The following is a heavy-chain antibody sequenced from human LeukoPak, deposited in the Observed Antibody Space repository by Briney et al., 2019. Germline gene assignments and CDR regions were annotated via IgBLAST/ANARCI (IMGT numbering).Heavy chain of an antibody. CDR2: ISSSSSYI. J-gene: IGHJ4*02. CDR3: ARGICWYVDY. CDR1: GFTFSSYS. D-gene: IGHD6-13*01. Sequence: GGSLRLSCAASGFTFSSYSMNWVRQAPGKGLEWVSSISSSSSYIYYADSLKGRFTISRDNAKNSLYLQMNSLRAEDTAVYYCARGICWYVDYWGQGTLVTVSS. V-gene: IGHV3-21*01.